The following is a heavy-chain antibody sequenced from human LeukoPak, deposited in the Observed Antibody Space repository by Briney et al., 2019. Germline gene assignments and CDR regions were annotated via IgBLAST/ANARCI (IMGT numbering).Heavy chain of an antibody. CDR1: GGTFTIYT. J-gene: IGHJ4*02. Sequence: GSAVRVSCKASGGTFTIYTISWVRQAPGQGGERMGRIIPILGIANYTQKFQGRVTITAHKSTRTAYMELSSLRSEDTAVYYCARVIKSSSDCPNGVCYYFDYWGQGTLVTVSS. CDR3: ARVIKSSSDCPNGVCYYFDY. V-gene: IGHV1-69*02. CDR2: IIPILGIA. D-gene: IGHD2-8*01.